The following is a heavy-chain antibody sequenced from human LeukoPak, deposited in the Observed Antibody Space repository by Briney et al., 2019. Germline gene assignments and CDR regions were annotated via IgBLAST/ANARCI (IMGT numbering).Heavy chain of an antibody. CDR2: IYPGDSDI. V-gene: IGHV5-51*01. CDR1: GYIFTSYW. Sequence: GESLKISCQGSGYIFTSYWIGWVRQMPGKGLEWMGIIYPGDSDIRYSPSFQGQVTISGDKSISTAYLQWSNLRASDTAMYYCARRDNSGLRWAFDIWGQGTMVTVSS. CDR3: ARRDNSGLRWAFDI. D-gene: IGHD6-19*01. J-gene: IGHJ3*02.